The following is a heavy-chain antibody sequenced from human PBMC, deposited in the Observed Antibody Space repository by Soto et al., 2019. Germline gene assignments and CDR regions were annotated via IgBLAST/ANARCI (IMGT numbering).Heavy chain of an antibody. D-gene: IGHD1-26*01. J-gene: IGHJ4*02. V-gene: IGHV4-30-2*01. Sequence: QLQLQESGSGLVKPSQTLSLTCAVSGGSISSGGYSWSWIRQPPGQGLEWIAYIYHSGSTYYNPSLKSRITIAVDRSKDQFSLQLSSVPAADTAVYYCAAGGGLPRYYWGQGTLVTVSS. CDR2: IYHSGST. CDR3: AAGGGLPRYY. CDR1: GGSISSGGYS.